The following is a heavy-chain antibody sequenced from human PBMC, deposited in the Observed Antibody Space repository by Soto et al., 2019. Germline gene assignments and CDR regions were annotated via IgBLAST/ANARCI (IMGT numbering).Heavy chain of an antibody. J-gene: IGHJ4*02. Sequence: TSETLSLTCTVSGDSISHYYWNWIRQPAEKGLEWIGRIHRDGSTNYNPALKSRVAMSVDTFKNQFSLKINSVTAADTALYYCARATYYFDSWAQGTLVTVSS. CDR1: GDSISHYY. V-gene: IGHV4-4*07. CDR2: IHRDGST. CDR3: ARATYYFDS.